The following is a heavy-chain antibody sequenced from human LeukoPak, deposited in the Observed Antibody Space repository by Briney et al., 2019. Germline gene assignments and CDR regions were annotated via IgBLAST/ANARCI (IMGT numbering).Heavy chain of an antibody. J-gene: IGHJ4*02. D-gene: IGHD6-19*01. V-gene: IGHV4-59*08. Sequence: SETLSLTCTVSGGSISSYYWSWIRQPPGKGLEWIGYIYYSGSTNYNPSLKSRVTISVDTSKNQFSLKLSSVTAADTAVYYCARQINIGYSSGWYGSYDYWGQGTLVTVSS. CDR3: ARQINIGYSSGWYGSYDY. CDR2: IYYSGST. CDR1: GGSISSYY.